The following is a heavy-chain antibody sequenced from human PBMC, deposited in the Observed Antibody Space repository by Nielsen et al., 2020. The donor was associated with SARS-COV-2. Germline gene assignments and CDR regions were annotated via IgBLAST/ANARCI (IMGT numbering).Heavy chain of an antibody. CDR1: GYTLTELS. D-gene: IGHD4-23*01. Sequence: SVKVSCKVSGYTLTELSMHWVRQAPGKGLEWMGGFDPEDGETIYAQKFQGRVTMTEDTSTDTAYMELSSLRSEDTAVYYCATQPPFDYGGNSGGWFDPWGQGTLVTVSS. CDR2: FDPEDGET. CDR3: ATQPPFDYGGNSGGWFDP. V-gene: IGHV1-24*01. J-gene: IGHJ5*02.